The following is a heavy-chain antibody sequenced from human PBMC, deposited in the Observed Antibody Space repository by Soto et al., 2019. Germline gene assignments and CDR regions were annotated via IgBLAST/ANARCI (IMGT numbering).Heavy chain of an antibody. CDR1: GGTFSSYA. Sequence: ASVKVSCKASGGTFSSYAISWVRQAPGQGLEWMGGIIPIFGTANYAQKFQGRVTITADESTSTAYMELSSLRSEDTAVYYCATKSSGYPLKGMDVWGQGTTVTVSS. CDR3: ATKSSGYPLKGMDV. CDR2: IIPIFGTA. V-gene: IGHV1-69*13. D-gene: IGHD3-22*01. J-gene: IGHJ6*02.